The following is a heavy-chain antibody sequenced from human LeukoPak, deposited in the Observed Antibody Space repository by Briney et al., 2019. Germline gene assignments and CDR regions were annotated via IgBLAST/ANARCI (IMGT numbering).Heavy chain of an antibody. CDR1: GGSISSHY. Sequence: SETLSLTCTVSGGSISSHYWSWTRQPPGKGLEWIGYIYYSGSTNYNPSLKGRVTISVDTSKNQFSLKLSSVTAADTAVYYCARSIAAFNYYYYYMDVWGKGTTVTVSS. CDR2: IYYSGST. J-gene: IGHJ6*03. D-gene: IGHD6-6*01. CDR3: ARSIAAFNYYYYYMDV. V-gene: IGHV4-59*11.